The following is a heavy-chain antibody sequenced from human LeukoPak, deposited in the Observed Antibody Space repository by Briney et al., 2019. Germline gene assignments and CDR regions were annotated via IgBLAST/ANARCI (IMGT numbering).Heavy chain of an antibody. CDR2: INPNSGGT. Sequence: ASVKVSCKASGYTFTGYYMHWVRQAPGQGLEWMGWINPNSGGTNYAQKFQGRVTMTRDTSISTACMELSRLRSDDTAVYYCAREFRTVIYWFDPWGQGTLVTVSS. CDR1: GYTFTGYY. D-gene: IGHD3-16*02. CDR3: AREFRTVIYWFDP. V-gene: IGHV1-2*02. J-gene: IGHJ5*02.